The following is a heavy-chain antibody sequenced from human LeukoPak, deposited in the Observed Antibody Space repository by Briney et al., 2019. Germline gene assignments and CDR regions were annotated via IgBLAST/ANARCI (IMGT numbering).Heavy chain of an antibody. CDR2: INCDSGVT. J-gene: IGHJ4*02. CDR1: GYTFTDSS. CDR3: ARAQYDSSGYLDY. D-gene: IGHD3-22*01. V-gene: IGHV1-2*02. Sequence: ASVKVSCKASGYTFTDSSIHWVRQAPGQGLEWMGWINCDSGVTKYAEKFQGRVSMTRDTSISTAYMELSRLRSDDTAVYYCARAQYDSSGYLDYWGQGTLVTVSS.